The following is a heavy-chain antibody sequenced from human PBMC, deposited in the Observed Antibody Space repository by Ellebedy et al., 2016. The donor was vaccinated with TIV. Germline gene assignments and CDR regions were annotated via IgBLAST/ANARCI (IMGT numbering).Heavy chain of an antibody. CDR3: AKDGAVRGVHDAFDI. V-gene: IGHV3-23*01. CDR1: GFTFSGYG. J-gene: IGHJ3*02. Sequence: GESLRISXAASGFTFSGYGMSWVRQAPGKGLEWVSGISGSGGSTYYADSVKGRFTISRDNPKNTLYLQMNSLRAEDTAVYYCAKDGAVRGVHDAFDIWGQGTMVTVSS. CDR2: ISGSGGST. D-gene: IGHD3-10*01.